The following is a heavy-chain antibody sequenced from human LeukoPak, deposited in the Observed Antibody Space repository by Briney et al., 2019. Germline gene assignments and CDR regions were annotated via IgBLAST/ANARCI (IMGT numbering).Heavy chain of an antibody. CDR3: ARSVGGSYYPDAFDI. Sequence: GESLKISCKGSGYSFTSYWIGWARQLPGKGLEWMGIIYPGDSDTRYSPSFQGQVTISADKSISTAYLQWSSLKASDTAMYYCARSVGGSYYPDAFDIWGQGTMVTVSS. V-gene: IGHV5-51*01. J-gene: IGHJ3*02. CDR2: IYPGDSDT. D-gene: IGHD1-26*01. CDR1: GYSFTSYW.